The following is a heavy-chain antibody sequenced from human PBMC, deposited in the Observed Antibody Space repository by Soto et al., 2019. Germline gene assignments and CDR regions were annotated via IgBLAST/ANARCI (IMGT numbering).Heavy chain of an antibody. V-gene: IGHV4-59*01. CDR1: GAFLNNFF. J-gene: IGHJ4*02. D-gene: IGHD2-2*01. Sequence: SETLSLTCTVSGAFLNNFFWSWIRQTPGKGLEWIGYVSQGGAAAYLAEGETTGYNPSLKSRVTISVDRSKNQFSLKLTSVTAADTAVYYCATDTSVFPRLLAYWGQGTLVTVSS. CDR3: ATDTSVFPRLLAY. CDR2: VSQGGAAAYLAEGETT.